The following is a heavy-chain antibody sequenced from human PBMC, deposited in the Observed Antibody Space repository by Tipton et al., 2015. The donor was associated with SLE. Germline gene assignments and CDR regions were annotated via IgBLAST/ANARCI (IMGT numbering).Heavy chain of an antibody. CDR1: GASITSHY. CDR2: IYYSGRT. J-gene: IGHJ1*01. V-gene: IGHV4-59*11. Sequence: TLSLTCTVSGASITSHYWTWIRQPPGKALEGIGSIYYSGRTNYHPSLRGRGTISVDTSKNQFSLKLNSVTAAGTAVYYCAGRDFWIGYFDCCGQSTLVTVSS. CDR3: AGRDFWIGYFDC. D-gene: IGHD3-3*01.